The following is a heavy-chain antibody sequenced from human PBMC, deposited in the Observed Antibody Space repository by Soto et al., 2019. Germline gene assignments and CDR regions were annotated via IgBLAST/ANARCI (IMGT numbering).Heavy chain of an antibody. CDR3: ANDYCTNGVCRYNWFDP. Sequence: GGSLRLSCAASGFTFSSYAMSWVRQAPGKGLEWVSAISGSGGSTYYADSVKGRFTISRDNSKNTLYLQMNSLRAEDTAVYYCANDYCTNGVCRYNWFDPWGQGTLVTVSS. D-gene: IGHD2-8*01. CDR2: ISGSGGST. V-gene: IGHV3-23*01. J-gene: IGHJ5*02. CDR1: GFTFSSYA.